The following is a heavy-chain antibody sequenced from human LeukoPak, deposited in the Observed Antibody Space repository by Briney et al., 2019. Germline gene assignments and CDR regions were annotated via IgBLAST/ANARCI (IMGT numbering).Heavy chain of an antibody. J-gene: IGHJ4*02. CDR3: ARRYSSSWYAPFDY. CDR1: GYTFTSYA. V-gene: IGHV1-3*01. D-gene: IGHD6-13*01. Sequence: ASVKVSCKASGYTFTSYAMHWVRQAPGQRLEWMGWINAGSGNTKYSQKFQGRVTITRDTSASTAYMELSSLRSEDTAVYYCARRYSSSWYAPFDYWGQGTLVTVSS. CDR2: INAGSGNT.